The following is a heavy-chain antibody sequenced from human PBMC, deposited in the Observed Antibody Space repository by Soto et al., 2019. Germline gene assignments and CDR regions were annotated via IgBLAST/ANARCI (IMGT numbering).Heavy chain of an antibody. CDR2: ISSNGGST. CDR1: GLTFSSYA. V-gene: IGHV3-64D*06. Sequence: PGRSLRLSWAASGLTFSSYAMHWFRQAPGQGLEYVSAISSNGGSTYYADSVKGRFTISRDNSKNTLYLQMSSLRAEDTSVYYCVKARAGVGTHDDFHFWGQGTMVTV. J-gene: IGHJ3*01. CDR3: VKARAGVGTHDDFHF. D-gene: IGHD3-3*01.